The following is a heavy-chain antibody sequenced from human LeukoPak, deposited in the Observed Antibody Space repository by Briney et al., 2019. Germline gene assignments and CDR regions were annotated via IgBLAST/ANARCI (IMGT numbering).Heavy chain of an antibody. CDR1: GFTFSNYA. Sequence: GGSLRLSCAASGFTFSNYAMSCVRQTPGPQLESLANIIHDGGEKNYGEFGKGRFTISRDNAKNSLYLQMNSLKAEDTAVYYWAKYYALGSSAWFDPWGQGTVVSVCS. CDR3: AKYYALGSSAWFDP. CDR2: IIHDGGEK. D-gene: IGHD3-10*01. V-gene: IGHV3-7*01. J-gene: IGHJ5*02.